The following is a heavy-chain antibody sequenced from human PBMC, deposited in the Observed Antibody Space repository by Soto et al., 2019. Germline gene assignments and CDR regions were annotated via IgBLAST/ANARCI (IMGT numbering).Heavy chain of an antibody. CDR1: GFSLSTSGVA. D-gene: IGHD2-15*01. V-gene: IGHV2-5*02. Sequence: QITLKESGPTLVKPTQTLTLTCTFSGFSLSTSGVAVAWTRQPPGKALEWLALIYWDDDKRDRPFLETRLTITKDTSKNQVVLTMTNVDSVDTATYYCAYLPCSGGSCYWFSYSGMDVWGQGTTVIVSS. J-gene: IGHJ6*02. CDR2: IYWDDDK. CDR3: AYLPCSGGSCYWFSYSGMDV.